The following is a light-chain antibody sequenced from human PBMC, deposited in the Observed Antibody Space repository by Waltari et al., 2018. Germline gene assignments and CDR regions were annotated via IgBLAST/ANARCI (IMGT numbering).Light chain of an antibody. CDR1: SSDVGGYNY. CDR2: DVS. J-gene: IGLJ3*02. V-gene: IGLV2-11*01. CDR3: CSYAGSYSWV. Sequence: QSALTQPRPVSGSPGQSVTISCSGTSSDVGGYNYVSWYQQHPGKAPKLMIYDVSRWPSGVPDRFSGSKSGNTASLTISGLQAEDEADYYCCSYAGSYSWVFGGGTKLTVL.